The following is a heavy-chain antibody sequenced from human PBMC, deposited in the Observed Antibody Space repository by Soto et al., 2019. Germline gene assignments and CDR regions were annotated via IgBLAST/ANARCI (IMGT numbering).Heavy chain of an antibody. J-gene: IGHJ6*02. CDR2: VYYSGST. D-gene: IGHD3-10*01. CDR1: GGSISSISSY. Sequence: SDTLSLTCTVSGGSISSISSYWGWIRQPPGKGLEWIGNVYYSGSTYSNPSLKSRLTISADTSKNQFSLKLSSVTAADTAVYFCARQSEYYYASGRAAPLYGMDVWGQGTTVTVS. CDR3: ARQSEYYYASGRAAPLYGMDV. V-gene: IGHV4-39*01.